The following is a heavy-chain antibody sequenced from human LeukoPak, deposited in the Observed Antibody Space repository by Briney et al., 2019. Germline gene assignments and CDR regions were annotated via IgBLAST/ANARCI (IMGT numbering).Heavy chain of an antibody. CDR3: ASLTGYAEVFDY. V-gene: IGHV4-34*01. J-gene: IGHJ4*02. D-gene: IGHD1-14*01. CDR1: GGSFSGYY. Sequence: PSETLSLTCAVYGGSFSGYYWSWIRQPPGKGLEWIGEINHSGSTNYNPSLKSRVTISVDTSKNQLSLKLSSVTAADTAVYYCASLTGYAEVFDYWGQGTLVTVSS. CDR2: INHSGST.